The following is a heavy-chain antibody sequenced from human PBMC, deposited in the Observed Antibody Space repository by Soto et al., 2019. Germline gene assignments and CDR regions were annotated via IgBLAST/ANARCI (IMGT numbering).Heavy chain of an antibody. J-gene: IGHJ5*02. CDR1: GYTFTSYA. Sequence: QVQLVQSGAEVKKPGASVKVSCKASGYTFTSYAMHWVRQAPGQRLEWMGWINVGNGNTKYSQKFQGRVTITRDTSASTAYMELSSLRSEDTAVYYCARERYYDFWSGYSPFDPWGQGTLVTVSS. D-gene: IGHD3-3*01. CDR2: INVGNGNT. CDR3: ARERYYDFWSGYSPFDP. V-gene: IGHV1-3*01.